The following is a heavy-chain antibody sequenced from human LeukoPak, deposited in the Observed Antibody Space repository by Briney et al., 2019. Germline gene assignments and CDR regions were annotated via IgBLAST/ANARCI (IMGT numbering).Heavy chain of an antibody. CDR1: GGSISTYF. J-gene: IGHJ5*02. CDR3: ARGDYDFWSGYSGGNWFDP. V-gene: IGHV4-59*01. D-gene: IGHD3-3*01. Sequence: KSSETLSLTCTVSGGSISTYFWSWIRQPPGKGLEWIGYIYYSGSTNYNPSLKSRVTISVDTSKNQFSLKLSSVTAADTAVYYCARGDYDFWSGYSGGNWFDPWGQGTLVTVSS. CDR2: IYYSGST.